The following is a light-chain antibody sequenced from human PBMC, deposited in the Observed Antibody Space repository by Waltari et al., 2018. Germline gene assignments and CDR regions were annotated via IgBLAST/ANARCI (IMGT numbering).Light chain of an antibody. CDR3: SSYTSISTPVV. J-gene: IGLJ2*01. Sequence: QSALTQPASVSGSPGQSITISCIGTSSDVGGYNYVSWYQQHPGKVPKLLIYDVSNRPSGVSNRFAGPKCGNTASLTISGLQAEDEADYYCSSYTSISTPVVFGGGTKLTVL. CDR1: SSDVGGYNY. CDR2: DVS. V-gene: IGLV2-14*03.